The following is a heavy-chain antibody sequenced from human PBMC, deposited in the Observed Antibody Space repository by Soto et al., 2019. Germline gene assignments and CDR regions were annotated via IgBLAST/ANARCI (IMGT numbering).Heavy chain of an antibody. CDR2: IKQDGREK. CDR3: ARVLVPSSQSYYYGIDI. D-gene: IGHD6-6*01. CDR1: GFTFSSYW. Sequence: GGSLTLSCAASGFTFSSYWMSCVRQAAGRGLEWVANIKQDGREKYYVDSVKGRCTISRDNAKNSLYLQMNSPRADDTAVYYFARVLVPSSQSYYYGIDIWGQGTTVTVSS. J-gene: IGHJ6*02. V-gene: IGHV3-7*01.